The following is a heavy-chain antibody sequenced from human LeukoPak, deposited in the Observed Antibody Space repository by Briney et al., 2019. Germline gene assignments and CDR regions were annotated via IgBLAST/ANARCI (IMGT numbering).Heavy chain of an antibody. CDR2: INVDGSIT. CDR3: ARTFGSNYGDY. CDR1: GFTFSTYW. Sequence: GGSLRLSCAASGFTFSTYWMHWVRQAPGKGLVWVSRINVDGSITTYADSVKGRFTISRDNAKNTLYLQMHSLRGEDTAVYYCARTFGSNYGDYWGHGTLVTVSS. V-gene: IGHV3-74*01. J-gene: IGHJ4*01. D-gene: IGHD3-10*01.